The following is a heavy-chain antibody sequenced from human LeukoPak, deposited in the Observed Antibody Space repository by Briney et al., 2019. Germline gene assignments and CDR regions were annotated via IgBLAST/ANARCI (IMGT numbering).Heavy chain of an antibody. D-gene: IGHD1-26*01. CDR1: GGSFSGYY. CDR3: ARGGVGATRAEYFQH. V-gene: IGHV4-34*01. Sequence: PSETLSLTCAVYGGSFSGYYWSWIRQPPGKGLEWIREINHSGSTNYNPSLKSRVTISVDTSKNQFSLKLSSVTAADTAVYYCARGGVGATRAEYFQHWGQATLVTVSS. CDR2: INHSGST. J-gene: IGHJ1*01.